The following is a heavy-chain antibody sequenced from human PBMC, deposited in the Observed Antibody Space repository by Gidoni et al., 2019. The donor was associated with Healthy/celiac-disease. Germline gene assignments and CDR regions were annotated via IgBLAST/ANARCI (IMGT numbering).Heavy chain of an antibody. V-gene: IGHV3-15*01. CDR2: IKSKTDGGTT. Sequence: EVQLVESGGGLVKPGGSLRLSCAASGFNFINAWMSWVRQAPGKGLEWVGRIKSKTDGGTTDYAAPVKGRFTISRDDSKNTLYLQMNSLKTEDTAVYYCTTQSITMVRGVSVYWGQGTLVTVSS. CDR1: GFNFINAW. CDR3: TTQSITMVRGVSVY. D-gene: IGHD3-10*01. J-gene: IGHJ4*02.